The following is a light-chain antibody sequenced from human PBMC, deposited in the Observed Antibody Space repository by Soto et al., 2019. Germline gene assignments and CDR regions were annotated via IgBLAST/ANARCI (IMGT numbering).Light chain of an antibody. CDR1: SSDVGVYNY. V-gene: IGLV2-11*01. Sequence: QSALTQPRSVSGSPGQSVTISCTGTSSDVGVYNYVSWYQQHPGKAPQLVIYDVIKRPSGVPYRFSGSESGNTASLTISGLQAEDEADYYCCSYAGSSLWVFGGGTKLTVL. CDR2: DVI. CDR3: CSYAGSSLWV. J-gene: IGLJ3*02.